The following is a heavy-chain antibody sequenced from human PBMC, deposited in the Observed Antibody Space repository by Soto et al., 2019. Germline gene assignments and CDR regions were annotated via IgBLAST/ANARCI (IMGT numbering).Heavy chain of an antibody. Sequence: SLRLSCAASGFTFSSYAMHWVRQAPGKGLEWVAVISYDGSNKYYADSVKGRFTISRDNSKNTLYLQMNSLRAEDTAVYYCARGIEPITKYYDFWSGYYSYYYYYGMDVWGQGTTVTVSS. D-gene: IGHD3-3*01. V-gene: IGHV3-30-3*01. CDR2: ISYDGSNK. J-gene: IGHJ6*02. CDR3: ARGIEPITKYYDFWSGYYSYYYYYGMDV. CDR1: GFTFSSYA.